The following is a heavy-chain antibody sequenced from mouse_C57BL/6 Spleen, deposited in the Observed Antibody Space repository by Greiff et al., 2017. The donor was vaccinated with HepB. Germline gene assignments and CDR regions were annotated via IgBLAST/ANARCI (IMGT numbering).Heavy chain of an antibody. J-gene: IGHJ2*01. CDR2: ISSGSSTI. V-gene: IGHV5-17*01. Sequence: EVKVVESGGGLVKPGGSLKLSCAASGFTFSDYGMHWVRQAPEKGLEWVAYISSGSSTIYYADTVKGRFTISRDNAKNTLFLQMTSLRSEDTAMYYCARSTKYFDYWGQGTTLTVSS. CDR3: ARSTKYFDY. CDR1: GFTFSDYG. D-gene: IGHD1-1*01.